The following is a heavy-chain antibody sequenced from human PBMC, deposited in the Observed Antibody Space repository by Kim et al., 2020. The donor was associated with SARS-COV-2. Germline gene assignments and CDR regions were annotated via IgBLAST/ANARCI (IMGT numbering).Heavy chain of an antibody. CDR3: ARHYSSWLAY. CDR2: ST. V-gene: IGHV4-59*08. J-gene: IGHJ4*02. Sequence: STNYNPSLKSRATISVDKSKNQFALKLSSVTAEDPAVYYCARHYSSWLAYRGQGTLVTVSS. D-gene: IGHD6-13*01.